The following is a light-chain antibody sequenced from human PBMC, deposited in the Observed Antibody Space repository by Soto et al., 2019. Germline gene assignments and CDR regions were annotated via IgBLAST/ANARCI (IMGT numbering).Light chain of an antibody. J-gene: IGKJ3*01. Sequence: EVVLTQSPGTLSLSPGERATLSCRASQSVTSNYLAWYQQKAGQTPRLLIYGASRRATGIPDRFSGSGSETDFTLTISRLEPEDFAVYYCQQYGGVPFTFGPGTKVEIK. CDR3: QQYGGVPFT. CDR1: QSVTSNY. CDR2: GAS. V-gene: IGKV3-20*01.